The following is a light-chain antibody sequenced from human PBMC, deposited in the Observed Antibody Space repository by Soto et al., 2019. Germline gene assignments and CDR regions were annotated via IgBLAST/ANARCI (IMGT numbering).Light chain of an antibody. CDR2: GAA. V-gene: IGKV3-15*01. Sequence: ETQMTQSPVTLSVSPGERVTLSCRASQSVSSDLAWYHKKPGQPPRLLIYGAATRATGIPARFSGSGSGTEFTLTINSLQSEDFALYYCQQYNIWPLTFGGGTRVQIK. J-gene: IGKJ4*01. CDR1: QSVSSD. CDR3: QQYNIWPLT.